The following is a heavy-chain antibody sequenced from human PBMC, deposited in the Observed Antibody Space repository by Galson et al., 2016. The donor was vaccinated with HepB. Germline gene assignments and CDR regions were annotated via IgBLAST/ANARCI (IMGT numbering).Heavy chain of an antibody. CDR3: TRSRSLYGDQMHFDS. D-gene: IGHD2-2*01. CDR1: GGTSSSSA. V-gene: IGHV1-69*13. Sequence: SVKVSCKASGGTSSSSAISWVRQAPGEGLEGMGAIIPLFGKPNYAQNFQGRVTIAADESTSTAYMELSSLRSEDTAMYYCTRSRSLYGDQMHFDSWGQGTLVTVSS. CDR2: IIPLFGKP. J-gene: IGHJ4*02.